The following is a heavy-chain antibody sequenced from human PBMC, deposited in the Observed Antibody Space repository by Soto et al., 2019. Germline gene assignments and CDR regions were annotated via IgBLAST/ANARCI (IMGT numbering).Heavy chain of an antibody. V-gene: IGHV1-69*13. Sequence: GSSVKVSCKASGGTFSSYAISWVRQAPGQGLEWMGGIIPILGTANYAQKFQGRVTITADESTSTAYMELSSLRSEDTAVYYCARDKKGARGAFDIWGQGTMVTVSS. D-gene: IGHD3-10*01. J-gene: IGHJ3*02. CDR1: GGTFSSYA. CDR3: ARDKKGARGAFDI. CDR2: IIPILGTA.